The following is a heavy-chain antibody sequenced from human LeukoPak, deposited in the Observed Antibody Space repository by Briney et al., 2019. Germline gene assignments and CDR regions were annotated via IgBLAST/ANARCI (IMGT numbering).Heavy chain of an antibody. CDR2: IIPILGTS. D-gene: IGHD3-22*01. Sequence: SVKVSCKASGSTFSTYAINWVRQAPGQGLEWMGGIIPILGTSNYAQRFQGRVTIIADESSGTAYMTLSSLRSEDADIYFCASARDYWGNSGYTLLQDWGQGTLVTVSS. CDR1: GSTFSTYA. CDR3: ASARDYWGNSGYTLLQD. J-gene: IGHJ1*01. V-gene: IGHV1-69*13.